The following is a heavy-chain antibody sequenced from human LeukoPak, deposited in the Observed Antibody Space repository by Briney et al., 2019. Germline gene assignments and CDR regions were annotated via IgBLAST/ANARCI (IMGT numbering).Heavy chain of an antibody. J-gene: IGHJ4*02. CDR3: ARAGALADFWSGYPFDY. CDR2: FDPEDGET. V-gene: IGHV1-24*01. CDR1: GYTLTELS. Sequence: ASVKVSCKVSGYTLTELSMHWVRQAPGKGLEWMGGFDPEDGETIYAQKFQGRVTMTRDTSTSTVYMELSSLRSEDTAVYYCARAGALADFWSGYPFDYWGQGTLVTVSS. D-gene: IGHD3-3*01.